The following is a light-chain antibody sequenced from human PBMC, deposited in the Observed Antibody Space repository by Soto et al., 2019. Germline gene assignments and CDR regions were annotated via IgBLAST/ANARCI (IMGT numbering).Light chain of an antibody. Sequence: EIVLTQLPGTLSFSPGERVTLSCRPSRSISSAYLAWYQQRPGQAPRLLIYGASSRAAGIPDRFSGTGFAADYILTISRREPEDFAMYYCQHYDTSSPWTFGQGTKVEIK. J-gene: IGKJ1*01. V-gene: IGKV3-20*01. CDR1: RSISSAY. CDR3: QHYDTSSPWT. CDR2: GAS.